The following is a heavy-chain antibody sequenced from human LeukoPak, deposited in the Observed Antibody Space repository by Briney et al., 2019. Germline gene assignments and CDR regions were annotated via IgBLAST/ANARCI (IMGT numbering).Heavy chain of an antibody. CDR1: GGSISSYY. Sequence: SETLSLTCTVSGGSISSYYWSWIRQPAGKGLEWIGRIYTSGSTNYNPSLKSRVTMSVDTSKNQFSLKLSSVTAADTAVYYCAREIDSWDIVVEVAAYNWFDPWGQGTLVTVSS. CDR2: IYTSGST. J-gene: IGHJ5*02. V-gene: IGHV4-4*07. D-gene: IGHD2-15*01. CDR3: AREIDSWDIVVEVAAYNWFDP.